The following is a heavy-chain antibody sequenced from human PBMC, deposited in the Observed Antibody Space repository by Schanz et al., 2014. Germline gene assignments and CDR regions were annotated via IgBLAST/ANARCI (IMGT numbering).Heavy chain of an antibody. Sequence: VQLVESGGGLVQPGGSLRLSCAASAFTFSDYWMNWVRQAPGKGLEWVSYISSSSSTIYYADSVKGRFTISRDNAKNSLYLQMNSLRDEDTAVYYCARGGATRFDYWGQGTLVTVSS. CDR2: ISSSSSTI. CDR3: ARGGATRFDY. J-gene: IGHJ4*02. V-gene: IGHV3-48*02. D-gene: IGHD1-26*01. CDR1: AFTFSDYW.